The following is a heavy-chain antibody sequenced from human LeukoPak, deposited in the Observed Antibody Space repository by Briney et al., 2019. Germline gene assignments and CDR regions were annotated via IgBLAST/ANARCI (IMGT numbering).Heavy chain of an antibody. Sequence: ASVTVSCKASGYTFTGYYMHWVRQAPGQGLEWMGWINPNSGDTNYAQKFQGRVTMTRDTSISTAYMELSRLRSDDTAVYYCARELSAAGRWGAFDIWGQGTTVTVSS. D-gene: IGHD6-13*01. CDR1: GYTFTGYY. CDR3: ARELSAAGRWGAFDI. CDR2: INPNSGDT. V-gene: IGHV1-2*02. J-gene: IGHJ3*02.